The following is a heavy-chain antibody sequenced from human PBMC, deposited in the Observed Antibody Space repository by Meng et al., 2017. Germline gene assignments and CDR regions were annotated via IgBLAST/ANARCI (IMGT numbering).Heavy chain of an antibody. V-gene: IGHV1-2*06. Sequence: ASVQVSCKASGGTFSRYAISWVRQAAGQGLEWMGRINPNSGDSNYAQKFQGRVTMTRDTSISTTYMELSRLRSDDTAVYYCVRYWVGAIKGGDYWGQGTLVTVSS. CDR2: INPNSGDS. D-gene: IGHD1-26*01. CDR3: VRYWVGAIKGGDY. J-gene: IGHJ4*02. CDR1: GGTFSRYA.